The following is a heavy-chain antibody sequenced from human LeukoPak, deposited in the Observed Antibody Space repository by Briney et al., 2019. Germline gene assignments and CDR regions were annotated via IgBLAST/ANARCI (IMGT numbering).Heavy chain of an antibody. D-gene: IGHD7-27*01. Sequence: SETLSLTCSVSGGSISSSSYYWGWIRQSPGKGLEWIGNVYYSGTTYYNPSLKSRVTISVDRSNNRFSLKLSSVTAADTAIYFCVRQVAPYTGTYFDFWGQGALVTVSS. V-gene: IGHV4-39*01. CDR1: GGSISSSSYY. CDR3: VRQVAPYTGTYFDF. CDR2: VYYSGTT. J-gene: IGHJ4*02.